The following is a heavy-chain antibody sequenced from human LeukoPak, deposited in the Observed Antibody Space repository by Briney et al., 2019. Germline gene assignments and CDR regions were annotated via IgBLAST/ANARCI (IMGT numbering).Heavy chain of an antibody. CDR1: GFTFSSYG. Sequence: GGSLRLSCAASGFTFSSYGMHWVRQAPGKGLEWVAFIRYDGSNKYYADSVKGRFTTSRDNSKNTLYLQMNSLRAEDTAVYYCVKDTVHYLYYFHYWGQGTLVTVSS. CDR3: VKDTVHYLYYFHY. D-gene: IGHD2/OR15-2a*01. CDR2: IRYDGSNK. J-gene: IGHJ4*02. V-gene: IGHV3-30*02.